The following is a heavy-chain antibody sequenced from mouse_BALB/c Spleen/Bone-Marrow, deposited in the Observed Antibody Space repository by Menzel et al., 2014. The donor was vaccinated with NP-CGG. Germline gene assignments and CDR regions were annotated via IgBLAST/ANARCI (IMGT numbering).Heavy chain of an antibody. CDR2: IDPANGNI. Sequence: VQLPQSGAEPVKPGALVKLSCTAPDLNIKDTYMHWVKQRPEQGLAWTGRIDPANGNIKYDPKFQGKATITADTSSNTAYLQLSSLTSEDTAVYYCAPYCYGGWFDNRGQGTLLTVAA. J-gene: IGHJ3*01. CDR1: DLNIKDTY. V-gene: IGHV14-3*02. D-gene: IGHD1-1*01. CDR3: APYCYGGWFDN.